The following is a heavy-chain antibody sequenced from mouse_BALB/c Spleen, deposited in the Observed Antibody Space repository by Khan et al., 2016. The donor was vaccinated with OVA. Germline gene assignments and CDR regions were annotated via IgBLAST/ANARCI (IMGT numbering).Heavy chain of an antibody. V-gene: IGHV1-4*01. CDR1: GYTFTSYT. CDR2: ISPSSGYT. Sequence: QVQLQQSGAELARPGASVKMSCKAPGYTFTSYTMHWVKQRPGQGLEWIGYISPSSGYTNYNQKFKDKATLTADKSSSTAYMQLSSLTSEDSAVYYCAREGAYYRSDGWFAYWGQGTLVTVSA. J-gene: IGHJ3*01. CDR3: AREGAYYRSDGWFAY. D-gene: IGHD2-14*01.